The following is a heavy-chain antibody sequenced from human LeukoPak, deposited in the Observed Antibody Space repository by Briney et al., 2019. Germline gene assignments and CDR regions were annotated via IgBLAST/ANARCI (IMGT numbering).Heavy chain of an antibody. CDR3: ARHSLSEAAGSFDY. D-gene: IGHD6-13*01. CDR1: GGSISSYY. CDR2: IYYSGST. V-gene: IGHV4-59*08. Sequence: SETLSLTCTVSGGSISSYYWSWIRQPPGKGLEWIGYIYYSGSTNYNPSLKSRVTMSVDTSKNQFSLKLSSVTAADTAVYYCARHSLSEAAGSFDYWGQGTLVTVSS. J-gene: IGHJ4*02.